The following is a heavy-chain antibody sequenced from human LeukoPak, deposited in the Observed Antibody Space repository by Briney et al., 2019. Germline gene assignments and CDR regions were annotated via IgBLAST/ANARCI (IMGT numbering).Heavy chain of an antibody. Sequence: GGSLRLSCAASGFTFSSYGMHWVGQAPGKGLEWVAFIRYDGSNKYYADSVKGRFTISRDNSKNTLYLQMNSLRAEDTAVYYCAKDAAVALYYFDYWGQGTLVTVSS. CDR1: GFTFSSYG. V-gene: IGHV3-30*02. CDR3: AKDAAVALYYFDY. D-gene: IGHD6-19*01. CDR2: IRYDGSNK. J-gene: IGHJ4*02.